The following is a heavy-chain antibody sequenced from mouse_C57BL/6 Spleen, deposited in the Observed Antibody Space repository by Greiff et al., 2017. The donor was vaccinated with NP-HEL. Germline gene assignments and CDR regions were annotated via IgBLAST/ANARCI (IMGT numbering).Heavy chain of an antibody. D-gene: IGHD1-1*01. CDR3: ARDYYGSSGFDY. V-gene: IGHV14-2*01. J-gene: IGHJ2*01. CDR1: GFNIKDYY. Sequence: EVQLQQSGAELVKPGASVKLSCTASGFNIKDYYMHWVTQRTEPGLAWIGSIYPEDGETKYAQKFKGKATITADTSSNTAYLQLSSLTSEDTAVYYCARDYYGSSGFDYWGQGTTLTVSS. CDR2: IYPEDGET.